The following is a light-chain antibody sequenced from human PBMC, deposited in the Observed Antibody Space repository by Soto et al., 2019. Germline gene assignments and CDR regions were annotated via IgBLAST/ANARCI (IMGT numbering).Light chain of an antibody. CDR1: QSLVHSDGNTY. CDR3: MQPTHPYT. CDR2: MIS. J-gene: IGKJ2*01. Sequence: DFVMTQTPRSSPVTLGQPASISFSSSQSLVHSDGNTYLRWLHQRPGQPPRLLIYMISNRFSGAPDSCSGSGAGTDFTLNISRVEAEDVGVYYCMQPTHPYTFGQGPKMEIK. V-gene: IGKV2-24*01.